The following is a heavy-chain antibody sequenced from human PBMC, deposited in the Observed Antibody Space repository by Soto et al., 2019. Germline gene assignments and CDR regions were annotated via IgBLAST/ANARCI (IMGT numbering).Heavy chain of an antibody. D-gene: IGHD1-26*01. CDR1: GYTFTSYD. Sequence: QVQLVQSGAEVKKPGASVKVSCKASGYTFTSYDINWVRQATGQGLEWMGWMIPTRGNTGYAQKYQGKVTMTRNTTISTAYMELSILRSEDTAVYYCAKGNGGSYDWFDPWGQGTLVTVSS. V-gene: IGHV1-8*01. CDR3: AKGNGGSYDWFDP. J-gene: IGHJ5*02. CDR2: MIPTRGNT.